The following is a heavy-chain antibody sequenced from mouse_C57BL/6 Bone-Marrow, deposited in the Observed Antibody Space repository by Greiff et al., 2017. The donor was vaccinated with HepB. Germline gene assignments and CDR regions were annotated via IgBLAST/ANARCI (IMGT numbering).Heavy chain of an antibody. J-gene: IGHJ3*01. CDR1: GYTFTDYY. V-gene: IGHV1-26*01. CDR3: AREFRAY. CDR2: INPNNGGT. Sequence: VQLQQSGPELVKPGASVKISCKASGYTFTDYYMNWVKQSHGKSLEWIGDINPNNGGTSYNQKFKGKATLTVDKYSSTAYMELRSLTSEYSAVYYCAREFRAYWGQGTLVTVSA.